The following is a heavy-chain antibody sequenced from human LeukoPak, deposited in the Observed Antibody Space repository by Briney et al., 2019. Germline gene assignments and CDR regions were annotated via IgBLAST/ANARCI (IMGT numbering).Heavy chain of an antibody. CDR2: INPSGGST. J-gene: IGHJ4*02. CDR3: ARDIPYEVTFGGVTVMGSFVLDY. V-gene: IGHV1-46*01. Sequence: ASVKVSCKASGHSITSYYMHWVRQAPGQGLEWMGIINPSGGSTSYAQKFQGRVTLTRDTSTTTVYMELSSLRSEDTAVYYCARDIPYEVTFGGVTVMGSFVLDYWXQGTLVTVSS. D-gene: IGHD3-16*02. CDR1: GHSITSYY.